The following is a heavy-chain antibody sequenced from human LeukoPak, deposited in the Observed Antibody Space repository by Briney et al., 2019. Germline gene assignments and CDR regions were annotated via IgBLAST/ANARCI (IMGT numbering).Heavy chain of an antibody. CDR1: GFTFSSYS. CDR3: ARAGYSYPYYFDY. J-gene: IGHJ4*02. D-gene: IGHD5-18*01. V-gene: IGHV3-21*01. CDR2: ISSSSSYI. Sequence: GGSLRLSCAASGFTFSSYSMNWVRQAPGKGLEWVSSISSSSSYIYYADSVKGRFTISRDNAKNSLHLQMNSLRAEDTAVYYCARAGYSYPYYFDYWGQGTLVTVSS.